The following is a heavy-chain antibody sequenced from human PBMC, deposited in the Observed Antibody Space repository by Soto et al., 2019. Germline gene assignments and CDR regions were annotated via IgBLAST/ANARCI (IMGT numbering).Heavy chain of an antibody. V-gene: IGHV6-1*01. CDR3: ARGVYGGYDPRAVKDAFDI. CDR2: TYYRSKWYN. CDR1: GDSVSSNSAA. J-gene: IGHJ3*02. D-gene: IGHD5-12*01. Sequence: QSQTLSLTCAISGDSVSSNSAAWNWIRQSPSRGLEWLGRTYYRSKWYNDYAVSVKSRITINPDTSKNQFSLQLNSVTPEDTAVYYCARGVYGGYDPRAVKDAFDIWGQGTMVTVSS.